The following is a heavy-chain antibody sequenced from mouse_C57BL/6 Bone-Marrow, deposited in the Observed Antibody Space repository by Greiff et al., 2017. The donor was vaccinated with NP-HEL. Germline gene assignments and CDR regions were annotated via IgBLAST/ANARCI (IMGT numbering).Heavy chain of an antibody. D-gene: IGHD1-1*02. J-gene: IGHJ2*01. CDR2: IDPSDSFT. Sequence: QVQLKQPGAELVRPGTSVKLSCKASGYTFTSYWMHWVKQRPGQGLEWIGVIDPSDSFTNYNQKFKGKATLTVDTSSSTAYMQLSSLTSEDAAVYYCARGRGYFDYWGQGTTLTVSS. CDR3: ARGRGYFDY. CDR1: GYTFTSYW. V-gene: IGHV1-59*01.